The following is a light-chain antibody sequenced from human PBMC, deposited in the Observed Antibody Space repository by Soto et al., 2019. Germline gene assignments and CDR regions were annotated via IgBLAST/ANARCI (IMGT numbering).Light chain of an antibody. CDR2: GAS. Sequence: ILLPHAASTLSVSPGTRATLSCRPSQTVRNNYLAWYQQKPGQAPRLLIYGASNRATGIPERFSGSGSGTDFTLTISRLEPQDSAMYYCQQYGISVTFGQGTRLEIK. J-gene: IGKJ5*01. V-gene: IGKV3-20*01. CDR3: QQYGISVT. CDR1: QTVRNNY.